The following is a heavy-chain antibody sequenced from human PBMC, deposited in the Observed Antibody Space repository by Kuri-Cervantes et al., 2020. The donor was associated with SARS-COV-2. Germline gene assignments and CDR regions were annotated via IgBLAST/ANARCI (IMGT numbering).Heavy chain of an antibody. CDR3: AKSGLRLGELSLFFDY. J-gene: IGHJ4*02. V-gene: IGHV3-23*01. D-gene: IGHD3-16*02. CDR1: GDILTDA. CDR2: ISGSGGST. Sequence: LSLTCAVSGDILTDAWMSWVRQAPGKGLEWVSAISGSGGSTYYADSVKGRFTISRDNSKNTLYLQMNSLRAEDTAVYYCAKSGLRLGELSLFFDYWGQGTLVTVSS.